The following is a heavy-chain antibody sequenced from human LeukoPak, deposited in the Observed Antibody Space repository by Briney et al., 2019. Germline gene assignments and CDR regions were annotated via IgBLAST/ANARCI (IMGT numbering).Heavy chain of an antibody. J-gene: IGHJ4*02. CDR1: GFSFHGDG. Sequence: GGSLRLSCAASGFSFHGDGMSWVRQAPGKGLEWVSGINWNGGDKRYADSVRGRFTTSRDNAKNSLYLHMNSLRGEDTALYYCARSPEWDPKQLGFKYFDYWGQGTLVTVSS. V-gene: IGHV3-20*04. CDR3: ARSPEWDPKQLGFKYFDY. D-gene: IGHD1-26*01. CDR2: INWNGGDK.